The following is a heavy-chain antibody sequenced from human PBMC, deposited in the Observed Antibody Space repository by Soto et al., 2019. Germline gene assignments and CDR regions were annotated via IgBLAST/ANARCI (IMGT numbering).Heavy chain of an antibody. CDR3: AKVMAAAGYDS. D-gene: IGHD3-16*01. J-gene: IGHJ4*02. V-gene: IGHV1-69*01. CDR1: GGTFGNSA. Sequence: QVKLVHSGAEVQKPGSSVKVSCKASGGTFGNSAISWVRQDPGQGLEGMGGIIPVFGTVNYAQKFEGRVTIAADESTSTVFMKMSRLTSEDTAVYYCAKVMAAAGYDSWGQGTLGTVSS. CDR2: IIPVFGTV.